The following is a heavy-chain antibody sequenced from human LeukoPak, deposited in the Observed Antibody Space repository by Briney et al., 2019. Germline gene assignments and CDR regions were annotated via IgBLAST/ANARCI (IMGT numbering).Heavy chain of an antibody. J-gene: IGHJ6*02. Sequence: GRSVRLSCAASGFTFSSYGMHWVRQAPGKGLEWLAVIWYDGSNSYYADSVKGQFTISRDNSKNTLYLQMNSLRAEDTAVYYCARTNSRSSNYYYGMDVWGQGTTVTVS. D-gene: IGHD6-6*01. CDR1: GFTFSSYG. CDR2: IWYDGSNS. V-gene: IGHV3-33*01. CDR3: ARTNSRSSNYYYGMDV.